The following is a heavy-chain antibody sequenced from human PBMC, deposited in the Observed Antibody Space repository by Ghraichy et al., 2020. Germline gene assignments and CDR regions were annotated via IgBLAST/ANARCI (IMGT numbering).Heavy chain of an antibody. V-gene: IGHV3-11*01. Sequence: GGSLRLSCAASGFTFSDFYMSWIRQAPGKGLEWLSYISSSGSTIYYADSVKGRLTISRDNAKNSLYLQMNSLRAEDTAVYYCARDGDRYCTSTSCQSGYYYYGMDVWGQGTTVTVSS. CDR3: ARDGDRYCTSTSCQSGYYYYGMDV. D-gene: IGHD2-2*01. CDR2: ISSSGSTI. CDR1: GFTFSDFY. J-gene: IGHJ6*02.